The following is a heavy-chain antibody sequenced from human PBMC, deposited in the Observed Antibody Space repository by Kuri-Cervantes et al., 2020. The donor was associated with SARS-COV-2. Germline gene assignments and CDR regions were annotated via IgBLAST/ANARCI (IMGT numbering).Heavy chain of an antibody. Sequence: GGSLRLSCAASGFTFSSYAMHWVRQAPGKGLEWVAVISYDGSNKYYADSVKGRFTISRDNSKNTLYLQMNSLRAEDTAVYYCAREGAHDILTGDFDYWGQGTLVTVSS. V-gene: IGHV3-30-3*01. CDR2: ISYDGSNK. CDR1: GFTFSSYA. J-gene: IGHJ4*02. CDR3: AREGAHDILTGDFDY. D-gene: IGHD3-9*01.